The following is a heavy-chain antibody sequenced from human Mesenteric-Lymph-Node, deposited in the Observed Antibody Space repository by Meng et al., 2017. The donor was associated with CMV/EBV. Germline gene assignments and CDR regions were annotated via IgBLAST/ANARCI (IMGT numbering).Heavy chain of an antibody. Sequence: YIFTEYYMHRVQQAPGKGLEWMGLVDPEDGETIYAEEFQGRVTITAYTSTETAYMELSRLRSDDTAVYYCARGGWIFGVVMGPFDYWGQGTLVTVSS. V-gene: IGHV1-69-2*01. CDR2: VDPEDGET. CDR3: ARGGWIFGVVMGPFDY. J-gene: IGHJ4*02. CDR1: YIFTEYY. D-gene: IGHD3-3*01.